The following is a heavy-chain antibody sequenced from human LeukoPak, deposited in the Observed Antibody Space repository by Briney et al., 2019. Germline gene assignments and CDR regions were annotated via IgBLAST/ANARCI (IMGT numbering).Heavy chain of an antibody. V-gene: IGHV4-59*01. CDR2: TYYRGTT. Sequence: SETLSLTCTVSGGSISSYYWSWLRQPPGQGLEWIGYTYYRGTTNYNPSLKSRVTISVDTSKNRCYLKLSSVTAADTAVYYCARAPTNYGGNSVDYWGQGTLVTVSS. D-gene: IGHD4-23*01. J-gene: IGHJ4*02. CDR3: ARAPTNYGGNSVDY. CDR1: GGSISSYY.